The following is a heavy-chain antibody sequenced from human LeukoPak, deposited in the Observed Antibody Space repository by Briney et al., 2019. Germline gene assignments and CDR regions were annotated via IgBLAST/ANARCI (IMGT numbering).Heavy chain of an antibody. V-gene: IGHV3-48*04. Sequence: GGSLRLSCAASGFTFSSYAMSWVRQAPGKGLEWVSYISSSGSTIYYADSVKGRFTISRDNAKNSLYLQMNSLRAEDTAVYYCARDRQQLATDAFDIWGQGTMVTVSS. CDR2: ISSSGSTI. J-gene: IGHJ3*02. CDR1: GFTFSSYA. D-gene: IGHD6-13*01. CDR3: ARDRQQLATDAFDI.